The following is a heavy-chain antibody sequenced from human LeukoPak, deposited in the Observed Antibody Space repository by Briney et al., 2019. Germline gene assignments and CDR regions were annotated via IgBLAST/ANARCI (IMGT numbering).Heavy chain of an antibody. CDR1: GGSISSGSYY. V-gene: IGHV4-61*02. D-gene: IGHD3-10*01. Sequence: SETLSLTCTVFGGSISSGSYYWSWIRQPAGKGLEWIGRIYTSGSTNYNPSLKSRVTISVDTSKNQFSLKLSSVTAADTAVYYCARDRDLGSFDYWGQGTLVTVSS. CDR2: IYTSGST. CDR3: ARDRDLGSFDY. J-gene: IGHJ4*02.